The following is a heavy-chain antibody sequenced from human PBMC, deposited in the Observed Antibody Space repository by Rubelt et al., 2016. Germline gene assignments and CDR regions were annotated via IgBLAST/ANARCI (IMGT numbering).Heavy chain of an antibody. D-gene: IGHD1-14*01. J-gene: IGHJ6*02. Sequence: GGSWVRQPPGKGLEWIGEIYHSGSTNYNPSLKSRVTISVDKSKNQFSLKLSSVTAADTAVYYCARRSNYGPEYYYYGMDVWGQGTTVTVSS. CDR3: ARRSNYGPEYYYYGMDV. CDR1: G. CDR2: IYHSGST. V-gene: IGHV4-4*02.